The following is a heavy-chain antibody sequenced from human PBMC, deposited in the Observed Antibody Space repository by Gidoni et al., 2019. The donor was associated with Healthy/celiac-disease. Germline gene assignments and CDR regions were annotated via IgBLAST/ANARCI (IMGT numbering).Heavy chain of an antibody. CDR2: ISSSSSYI. CDR3: ARDSEYDYIWGSYRYTYWFDP. V-gene: IGHV3-21*01. D-gene: IGHD3-16*02. J-gene: IGHJ5*02. Sequence: EVQLVESGGGLVKPGGSLRLSCAASGFTFSSYSMNWVRQAPGKGLEWVSSISSSSSYIYYADSVKGRFTISRDNAKNSLYLQMNSLRAEDTAVYYCARDSEYDYIWGSYRYTYWFDPWGQGTLVTVSS. CDR1: GFTFSSYS.